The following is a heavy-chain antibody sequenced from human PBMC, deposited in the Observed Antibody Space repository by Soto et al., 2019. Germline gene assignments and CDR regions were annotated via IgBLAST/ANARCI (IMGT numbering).Heavy chain of an antibody. Sequence: QVQLVQSGAVVKKPGASVKVSCKASGYTFASYGISWVRQAPGQGLEWMGWIIAYNGNTNYAQKLQGRVTATTDTSTTAAYMELRSLRSDDTAVYFCARDLSGNPGYWGQGTRVTVSS. CDR2: IIAYNGNT. D-gene: IGHD2-15*01. CDR3: ARDLSGNPGY. V-gene: IGHV1-18*01. CDR1: GYTFASYG. J-gene: IGHJ4*02.